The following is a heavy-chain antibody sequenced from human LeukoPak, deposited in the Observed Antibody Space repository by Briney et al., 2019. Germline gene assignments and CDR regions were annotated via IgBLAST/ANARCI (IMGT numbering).Heavy chain of an antibody. V-gene: IGHV4-59*11. J-gene: IGHJ5*02. CDR2: IYYSGST. D-gene: IGHD3-22*01. CDR1: GGSISSHY. CDR3: ARLYDSSGYTNWLDP. Sequence: PSETLSLTCTVSGGSISSHYWSWIRQPPRKGLEWIGYIYYSGSTKYNPSLKSRVTISVDTSKNQFSLKLSSVTAADTAVYYCARLYDSSGYTNWLDPWGQGTLVTVSS.